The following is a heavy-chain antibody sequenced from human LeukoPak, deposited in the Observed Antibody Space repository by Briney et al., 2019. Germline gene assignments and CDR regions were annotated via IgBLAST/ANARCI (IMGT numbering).Heavy chain of an antibody. CDR2: IKQDGSEK. CDR1: GFTVGDYA. CDR3: ARQGYKVDY. J-gene: IGHJ4*02. Sequence: PGGSRRLSCTASGFTVGDYAMSWVRQAPGKGLEWVANIKQDGSEKYYVDSVKGRFTISRDNAKNLLYLQMNSLRAEDTAVYYCARQGYKVDYWGQGTLVTVSS. D-gene: IGHD5-18*01. V-gene: IGHV3-7*03.